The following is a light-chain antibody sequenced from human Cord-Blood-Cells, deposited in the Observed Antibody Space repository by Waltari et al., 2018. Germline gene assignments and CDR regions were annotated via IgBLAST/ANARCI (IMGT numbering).Light chain of an antibody. Sequence: QAVVTQEPSLTVSPGGTVTPTCGSSTGAVTSGHYPPWLQQKPGQAPRTLIYDTSNKHSWTPARFSGSLLGGKAALTLSGAQPEDEAEYYCLLSYSGAREVFGGGTKLTVL. J-gene: IGLJ2*01. CDR2: DTS. V-gene: IGLV7-46*01. CDR3: LLSYSGAREV. CDR1: TGAVTSGHY.